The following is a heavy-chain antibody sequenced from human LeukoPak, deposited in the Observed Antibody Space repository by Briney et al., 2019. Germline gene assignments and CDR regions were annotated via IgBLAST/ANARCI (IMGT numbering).Heavy chain of an antibody. D-gene: IGHD6-19*01. CDR1: GFTVSNNY. CDR3: AKGYSSGWYYYFDY. CDR2: ISGSGGST. J-gene: IGHJ4*02. Sequence: GGSLRLSCAASGFTVSNNYMNWVRQAPGKGLEWVSAISGSGGSTYYADSVKGRFTISRDNSKNTLYLQMNSLRAEDTAVYYCAKGYSSGWYYYFDYWGQGTLVTVSS. V-gene: IGHV3-23*01.